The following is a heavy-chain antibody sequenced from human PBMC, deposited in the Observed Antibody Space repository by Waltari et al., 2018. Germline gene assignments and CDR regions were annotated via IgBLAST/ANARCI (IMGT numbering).Heavy chain of an antibody. Sequence: EVQLVESGGGLVQPGRSLRLSCAASGFTFDDYAMHWVRQAPGKGLEWVSGISWNSGRLGYADSLKGRFTIARDNAKNSLYLQMNSLRAEDTALYYCAKDINTLTMVRGRDVWGKGTTVTVSS. CDR2: ISWNSGRL. J-gene: IGHJ6*04. CDR3: AKDINTLTMVRGRDV. D-gene: IGHD3-10*01. CDR1: GFTFDDYA. V-gene: IGHV3-9*01.